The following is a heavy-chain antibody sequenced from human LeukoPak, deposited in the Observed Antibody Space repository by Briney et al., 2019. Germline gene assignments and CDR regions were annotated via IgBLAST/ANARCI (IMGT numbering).Heavy chain of an antibody. J-gene: IGHJ2*01. D-gene: IGHD4/OR15-4a*01. CDR2: IRSNTYGGTT. V-gene: IGHV3-49*03. Sequence: GGSLRLSCTASGFAFGDYAMSWFRQAPGKGLEWVGFIRSNTYGGTTEYAASVKGRFTISRDDSRTIAYLQMNSLKIEDTAVYYCTRDYYGAAFSPSGAYFDVWGRGTLVTVSS. CDR3: TRDYYGAAFSPSGAYFDV. CDR1: GFAFGDYA.